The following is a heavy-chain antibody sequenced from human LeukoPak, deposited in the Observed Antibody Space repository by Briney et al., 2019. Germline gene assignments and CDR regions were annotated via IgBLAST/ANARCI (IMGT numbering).Heavy chain of an antibody. D-gene: IGHD5-24*01. Sequence: GASVKVSCKASAYTFTGYYMHWVRQAPGQGLEWMGIINPSGGSTSYAQKFQGRVTVTRDMSTSTVYMELSSLRSEDTAVYYCARGDGYNSLIDYWGQGTLVTVSS. CDR1: AYTFTGYY. CDR3: ARGDGYNSLIDY. CDR2: INPSGGST. J-gene: IGHJ4*02. V-gene: IGHV1-46*01.